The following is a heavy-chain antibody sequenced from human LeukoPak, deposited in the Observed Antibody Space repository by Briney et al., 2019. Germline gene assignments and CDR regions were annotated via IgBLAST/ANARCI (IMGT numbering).Heavy chain of an antibody. V-gene: IGHV3-7*01. D-gene: IGHD6-13*01. CDR2: INQDGGEK. CDR3: ARDHTAPGIHFGY. J-gene: IGHJ4*02. CDR1: GFTFSSHW. Sequence: GGSLRLSCAVSGFTFSSHWMSWVRQAPGKGLEWVANINQDGGEKYYVDSVKGRFTISRDNAKNSLYLQMNSLRAEDTAVYYCARDHTAPGIHFGYWGQGTLVTVSS.